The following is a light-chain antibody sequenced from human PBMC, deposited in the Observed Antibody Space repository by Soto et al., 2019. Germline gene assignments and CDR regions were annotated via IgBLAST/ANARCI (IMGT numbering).Light chain of an antibody. CDR1: RTVDSY. V-gene: IGKV3-11*01. Sequence: DIVLTQSPATLSLSPGDRATLSCRASRTVDSYLAWYQQKPGQAPRLLIFDASKRATGIPPRFSGSGSGTDFTLTINSLEPEDFASYYCHQRSKWPQTFGQGTKVEMK. CDR3: HQRSKWPQT. J-gene: IGKJ1*01. CDR2: DAS.